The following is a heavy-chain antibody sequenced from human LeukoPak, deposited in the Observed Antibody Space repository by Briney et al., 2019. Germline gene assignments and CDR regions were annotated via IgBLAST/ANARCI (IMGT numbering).Heavy chain of an antibody. CDR1: GGSFSGYY. Sequence: SETLSLTCAVYGGSFSGYYWSWIRQPPGKGLEWIGEINHSGSTNYNPSLKSRVTISVDTSKNQFSLKLSSVTAADTAVYYCARGLYSSGWIRDWGQGTLVTASS. CDR3: ARGLYSSGWIRD. D-gene: IGHD6-19*01. J-gene: IGHJ4*02. V-gene: IGHV4-34*01. CDR2: INHSGST.